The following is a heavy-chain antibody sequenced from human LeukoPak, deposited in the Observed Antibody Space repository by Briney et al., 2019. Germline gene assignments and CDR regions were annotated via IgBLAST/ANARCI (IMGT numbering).Heavy chain of an antibody. Sequence: SETLSLTCTVSGGSISSYYWSWIRQPAGKGLEWIGRIYTSGSTNYNPSLKSRVTMSVDTSKNQFSLKLSSVTAADTAVYYCARDKYYYDSSGYVPDYWGQGTLVTVSS. CDR1: GGSISSYY. D-gene: IGHD3-22*01. J-gene: IGHJ4*02. V-gene: IGHV4-4*07. CDR2: IYTSGST. CDR3: ARDKYYYDSSGYVPDY.